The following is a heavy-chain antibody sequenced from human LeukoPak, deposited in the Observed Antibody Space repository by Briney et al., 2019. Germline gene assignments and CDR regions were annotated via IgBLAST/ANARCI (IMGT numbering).Heavy chain of an antibody. V-gene: IGHV1-2*06. J-gene: IGHJ4*02. Sequence: ASVKVSCKASGYTFTGDYIYWLRQAPGQGLEWMGRINPNSGGTNYAQKFQGRVTMTRDTSISTAYMELSSLRYDDTAVYFCANAAGYSGYGMDYWGQGSLVTVSS. CDR2: INPNSGGT. D-gene: IGHD5-12*01. CDR1: GYTFTGDY. CDR3: ANAAGYSGYGMDY.